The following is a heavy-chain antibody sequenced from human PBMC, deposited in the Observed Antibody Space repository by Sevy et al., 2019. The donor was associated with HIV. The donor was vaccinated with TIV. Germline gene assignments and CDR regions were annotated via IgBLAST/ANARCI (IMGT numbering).Heavy chain of an antibody. Sequence: GGSLRLSCAASGFTFSSYGMHWVRQAPGKGLEWVAFIRYDGSNKYYADSVKGRFTISRDNSKNTLYLQMNSLRAEDTAVYYCAKGGYNYYYYYMDVWGEGTTVTVSS. V-gene: IGHV3-30*02. CDR3: AKGGYNYYYYYMDV. J-gene: IGHJ6*03. CDR1: GFTFSSYG. CDR2: IRYDGSNK. D-gene: IGHD5-18*01.